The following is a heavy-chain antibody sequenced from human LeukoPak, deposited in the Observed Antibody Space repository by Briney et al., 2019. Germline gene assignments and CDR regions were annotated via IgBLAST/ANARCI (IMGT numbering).Heavy chain of an antibody. J-gene: IGHJ4*02. Sequence: GGTLRLSCTVSGFTVSSNSWSWVRQAPGKGLEWVSFIYSGGNTHYSDSVKGRFTISRDNSKNTLYLQMNSLRAEDTAIYYCARRAGEYSHPYDYWGQGTLVTVSS. CDR2: IYSGGNT. CDR3: ARRAGEYSHPYDY. V-gene: IGHV3-53*01. CDR1: GFTVSSNS. D-gene: IGHD2-15*01.